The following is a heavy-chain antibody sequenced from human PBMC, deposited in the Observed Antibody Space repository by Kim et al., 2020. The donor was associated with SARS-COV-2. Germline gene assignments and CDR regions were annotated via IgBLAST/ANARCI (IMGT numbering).Heavy chain of an antibody. Sequence: GESLKISCKGSGYSFTSYWIGWVRQMPGKGLEWMGIIYPGDSDTRYSPSFQGQVTISADKSISTAYLQWSSLKASETAMYYCARRSPAALSITGTPPRYYYMDVWGKGTPVTVSS. V-gene: IGHV5-51*01. CDR3: ARRSPAALSITGTPPRYYYMDV. D-gene: IGHD1-7*01. CDR1: GYSFTSYW. J-gene: IGHJ6*03. CDR2: IYPGDSDT.